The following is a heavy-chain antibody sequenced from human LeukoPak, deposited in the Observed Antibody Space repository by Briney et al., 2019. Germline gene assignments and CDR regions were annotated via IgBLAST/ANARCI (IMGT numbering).Heavy chain of an antibody. CDR2: IWYDGSNK. V-gene: IGHV3-33*06. CDR1: GFTFSSYG. Sequence: PGGSLRLSCAASGFTFSSYGMHWVRQAPGKGLEWVAVIWYDGSNKYYADSVKGRFTISRDNSKNQLYLQMNSLRAEDTAVYYCAKMVDTAMVIDYWGQGTLVTVSS. D-gene: IGHD5-18*01. CDR3: AKMVDTAMVIDY. J-gene: IGHJ4*02.